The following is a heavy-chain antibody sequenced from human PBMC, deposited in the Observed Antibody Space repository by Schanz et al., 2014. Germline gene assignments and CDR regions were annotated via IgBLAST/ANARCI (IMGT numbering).Heavy chain of an antibody. V-gene: IGHV3-23*01. CDR3: AKDHAGSDILTALGN. CDR2: ISGSGGST. J-gene: IGHJ4*02. D-gene: IGHD3-9*01. Sequence: EMQLLESGGGLAQPGGSLRLSCAASGFKFTDYAMTWVRQAPGKGLEWVSGISGSGGSTYDADSVKGRFTISRDNSKNTLYLQMNSLRAEDTAVYYCAKDHAGSDILTALGNWGQGTLVTVSS. CDR1: GFKFTDYA.